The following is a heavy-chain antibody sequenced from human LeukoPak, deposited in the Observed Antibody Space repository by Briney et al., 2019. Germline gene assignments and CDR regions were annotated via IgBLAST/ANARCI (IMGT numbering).Heavy chain of an antibody. Sequence: GGSLRLSCAASGFTFSSYGMHWVRQAPGKGLEWVAFIRYDGSNKYYADSVKGRFTISRDNSKNTLYLQMNSLRAEDTAVYYCAKDISSNYARVGGYYYYMDVWGKGTTVTVSS. J-gene: IGHJ6*03. D-gene: IGHD4-11*01. CDR3: AKDISSNYARVGGYYYYMDV. CDR1: GFTFSSYG. CDR2: IRYDGSNK. V-gene: IGHV3-30*02.